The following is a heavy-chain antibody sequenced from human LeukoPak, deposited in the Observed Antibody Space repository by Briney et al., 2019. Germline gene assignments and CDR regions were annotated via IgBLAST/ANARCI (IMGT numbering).Heavy chain of an antibody. Sequence: GGSLRLSCAASGFTFSSYGMHWVRQAPGKGLEWVAFIRYDGSNKYYADSVKGRFTISRDNSKNTLYLQMNSLRAKDTAVYYCARGITILWFGDPYAFDIWGQGTMVTVSS. CDR3: ARGITILWFGDPYAFDI. CDR2: IRYDGSNK. CDR1: GFTFSSYG. J-gene: IGHJ3*02. D-gene: IGHD3-10*01. V-gene: IGHV3-30*02.